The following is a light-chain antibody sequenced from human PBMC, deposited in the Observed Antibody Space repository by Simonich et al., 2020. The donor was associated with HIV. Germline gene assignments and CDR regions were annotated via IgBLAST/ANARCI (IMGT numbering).Light chain of an antibody. CDR2: KAS. V-gene: IGKV1-5*03. J-gene: IGKJ1*01. Sequence: DIQMTQSPSTLSASVGDRVTITCRASQSIRNWLAWYQQKPGKAPKVLIYKASSLESGVPSRFSGSGSGTEFTLTISSLQPDDFATYFCQQYSNYSRTFGQGTKVDIK. CDR1: QSIRNW. CDR3: QQYSNYSRT.